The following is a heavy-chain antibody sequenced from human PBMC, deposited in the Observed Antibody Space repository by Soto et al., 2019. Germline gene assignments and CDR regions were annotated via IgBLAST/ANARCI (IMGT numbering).Heavy chain of an antibody. D-gene: IGHD1-26*01. CDR1: GFTFSSYG. CDR3: ARDKAVGGFDP. CDR2: IWYDGSNK. V-gene: IGHV3-33*01. Sequence: QVQLVESGGGVVQPGRSLRLSCAASGFTFSSYGMHWVRQAPGKGLEWVAVIWYDGSNKYYADSVKGRFTISRDNSKNTLYLQMNSLRAEDTAVYYCARDKAVGGFDPWGQGTLVTVSS. J-gene: IGHJ5*02.